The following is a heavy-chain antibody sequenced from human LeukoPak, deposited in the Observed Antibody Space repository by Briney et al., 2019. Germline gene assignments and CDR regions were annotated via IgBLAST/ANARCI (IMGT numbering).Heavy chain of an antibody. V-gene: IGHV4-59*01. CDR1: GGSISSYY. CDR2: IYYSGST. J-gene: IGHJ5*02. D-gene: IGHD6-6*01. Sequence: SETLSLTCTVSGGSISSYYWSWIRQPPGKGLEWIGYIYYSGSTNYNPSLKSRVTISVDTSKNQFSLKLSSVTAVDTAVYYCARERGLSSSGNWFDPWGQGILVTVSS. CDR3: ARERGLSSSGNWFDP.